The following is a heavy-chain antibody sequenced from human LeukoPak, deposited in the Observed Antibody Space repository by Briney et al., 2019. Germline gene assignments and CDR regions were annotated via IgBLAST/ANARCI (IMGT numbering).Heavy chain of an antibody. D-gene: IGHD2-15*01. Sequence: GGSLRLSCAASGFTFDDYGMSWVRQAPGKGLEWVSGINWNGGSTGYADSVKGRFTISRDNAKNSLYLQMNSLRAEDTALYYCARRGVGYCSGGSCYTYYFDYWGQGTLVTVSS. J-gene: IGHJ4*02. CDR3: ARRGVGYCSGGSCYTYYFDY. CDR2: INWNGGST. CDR1: GFTFDDYG. V-gene: IGHV3-20*04.